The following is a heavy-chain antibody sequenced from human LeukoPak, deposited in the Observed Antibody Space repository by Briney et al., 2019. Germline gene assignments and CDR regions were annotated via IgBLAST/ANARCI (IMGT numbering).Heavy chain of an antibody. D-gene: IGHD3-10*01. Sequence: GGSLRLSCAASGFTFSDYYMRWIRQAPGKGLEWVSYISSSGSTIYYADSVKGRFTISRDNAKNSLYLQMNSLRAEDTAVYYCARDRPAYYYGSGSYYTSGDYWGQGTLVTVSS. CDR1: GFTFSDYY. CDR2: ISSSGSTI. V-gene: IGHV3-11*04. J-gene: IGHJ4*02. CDR3: ARDRPAYYYGSGSYYTSGDY.